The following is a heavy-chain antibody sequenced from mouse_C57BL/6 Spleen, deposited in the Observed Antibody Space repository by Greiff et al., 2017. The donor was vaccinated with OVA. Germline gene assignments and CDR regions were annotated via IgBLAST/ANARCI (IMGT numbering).Heavy chain of an antibody. CDR2: IDPSASYP. Sequence: QVQLQQPGAELVKPGASVTLSCKASGYTFTSYWMQWVKQRPGQGLEWIGEIDPSASYPNYNQKFKGKATLTVDKSSSTAYMQLSSLTSEDSAVYDCARAGALYSLDYWGQGTSVTVSA. CDR3: ARAGALYSLDY. J-gene: IGHJ4*01. V-gene: IGHV1-50*01. CDR1: GYTFTSYW.